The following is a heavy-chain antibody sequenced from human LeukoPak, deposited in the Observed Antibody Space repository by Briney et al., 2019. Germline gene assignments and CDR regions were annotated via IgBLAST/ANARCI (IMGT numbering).Heavy chain of an antibody. V-gene: IGHV4-39*01. D-gene: IGHD2-8*01. J-gene: IGHJ3*01. CDR2: IYYSGST. Sequence: SETLSLTCTVSGGPISSSSYDWGWIRQPPGKGLEWIGSIYYSGSTYYNPSLKSRVTISVGTSKNQFSLKLKSVTAADTAVYYCGRHANGDSSAAFDLWGQGTMVFVSS. CDR3: GRHANGDSSAAFDL. CDR1: GGPISSSSYD.